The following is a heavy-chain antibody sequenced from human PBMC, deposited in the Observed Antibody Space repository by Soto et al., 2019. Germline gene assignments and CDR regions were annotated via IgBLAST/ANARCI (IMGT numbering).Heavy chain of an antibody. J-gene: IGHJ6*02. CDR3: ARHPGGRGSYYGMDV. V-gene: IGHV1-69*13. Sequence: SVKVSCKASGGTFSSYSISWVRQAPGQGLEWMGGIIPIFGTANYAQKFQGRVTITADESTSTAYMELSSLRSEDTAVYYCARHPGGRGSYYGMDVWGQGTTVTVSS. CDR1: GGTFSSYS. D-gene: IGHD2-15*01. CDR2: IIPIFGTA.